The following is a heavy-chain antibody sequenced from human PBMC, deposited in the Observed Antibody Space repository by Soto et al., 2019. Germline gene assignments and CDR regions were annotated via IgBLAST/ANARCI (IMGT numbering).Heavy chain of an antibody. CDR1: GSSFSSADYY. CDR2: IAYSGST. CDR3: ARALTAKRGLQLWS. Sequence: VQLQESGPGLVKPSQTLSLTCTFSGSSFSSADYYWSWVRQPPGKGLEWIGYIAYSGSTYYNPSLKSRLTISVDLSMYKFSLRLSSVTAADTAVYYCARALTAKRGLQLWSWGQGTLVTVSS. D-gene: IGHD1-1*01. J-gene: IGHJ4*02. V-gene: IGHV4-30-4*01.